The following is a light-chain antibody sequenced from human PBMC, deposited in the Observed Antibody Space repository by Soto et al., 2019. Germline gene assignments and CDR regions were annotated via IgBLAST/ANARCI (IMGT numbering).Light chain of an antibody. V-gene: IGKV3-15*01. CDR3: QQYNNWPGFT. CDR2: GAY. CDR1: QCVSSN. J-gene: IGKJ3*01. Sequence: ESLMTQALATLSVSPGKRATLSCRTIQCVSSNLAWYQQEPGQAPRLLIYGAYTRVTGIPARFSGSGSGTEFTLTISSLQSEDFAVYYWQQYNNWPGFTFGHGTKVDIK.